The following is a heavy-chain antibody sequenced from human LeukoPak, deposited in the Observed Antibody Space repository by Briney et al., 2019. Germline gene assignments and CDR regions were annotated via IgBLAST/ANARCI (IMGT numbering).Heavy chain of an antibody. J-gene: IGHJ6*03. CDR2: TYYRSKWYN. D-gene: IGHD3-10*01. CDR1: GDSVSSNSAA. CDR3: ARGSITMVRGVIFYYYYYMDV. V-gene: IGHV6-1*01. Sequence: SQTLSLTCAISGDSVSSNSAAWNWIRQSPSRGLEWLGRTYYRSKWYNDYAVSVKSRITINPDTSKNQFSLQLNSVTPEDTAVYYCARGSITMVRGVIFYYYYYMDVWGKGTTVTVSS.